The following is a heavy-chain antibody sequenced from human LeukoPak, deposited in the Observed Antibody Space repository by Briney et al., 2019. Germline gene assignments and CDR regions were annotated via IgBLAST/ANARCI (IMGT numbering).Heavy chain of an antibody. Sequence: ASVKVSCKASGYTFTDYSIHWFRQAPGRGLEWMGWISASSGSTKYAHQFQDRVTMTRDTSSSTSYMQLSGLRPDDTAMYFCARGVATLPGTLGWGPKKGGGPGYAMDVWGQGTTAIVSS. CDR3: ARGVATLPGTLGWGPKKGGGPGYAMDV. J-gene: IGHJ6*02. V-gene: IGHV1-2*02. D-gene: IGHD1-1*01. CDR2: ISASSGST. CDR1: GYTFTDYS.